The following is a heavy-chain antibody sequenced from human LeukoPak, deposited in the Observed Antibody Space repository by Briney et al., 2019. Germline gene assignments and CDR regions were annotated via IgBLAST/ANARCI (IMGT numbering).Heavy chain of an antibody. J-gene: IGHJ4*02. CDR2: ISYDGSNK. CDR3: AKDLRNIHYLDY. Sequence: PGRSLRLSCAASGFTFSSYGMHWVRQAPGKGLEWVAVISYDGSNKYYADSVKGRFTISRDNSKNTLYLQMNGLRAEDTAVYYCAKDLRNIHYLDYWGQGTLVTVSS. CDR1: GFTFSSYG. D-gene: IGHD1-14*01. V-gene: IGHV3-30*18.